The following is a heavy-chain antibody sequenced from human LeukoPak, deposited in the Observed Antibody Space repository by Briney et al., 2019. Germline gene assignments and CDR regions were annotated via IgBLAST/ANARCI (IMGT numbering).Heavy chain of an antibody. D-gene: IGHD2-15*01. J-gene: IGHJ4*02. Sequence: GGSLRLSCAASGFSFSAYWMTWVRQAPGTGLEWVANINPAGSETYYVDPVKGRFSISRDNAKNLVYLQMNSLRAEDTAVYHCARFGYVAAVDAWGQGTPVTVSS. CDR1: GFSFSAYW. V-gene: IGHV3-7*01. CDR2: INPAGSET. CDR3: ARFGYVAAVDA.